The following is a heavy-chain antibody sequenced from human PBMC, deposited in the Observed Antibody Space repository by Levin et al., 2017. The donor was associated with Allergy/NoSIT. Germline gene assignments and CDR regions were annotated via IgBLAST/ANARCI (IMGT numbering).Heavy chain of an antibody. V-gene: IGHV1-18*01. Sequence: GESLKISCKASGYTFTSYGISWVRQAPGQGLEWMGWISAYNGNTNYAQKLQGRVTMTTDTSTSTAYMEVRSLRSDDTAVYYCARDYYGAGSYDRFDYGGQGTLVTVYS. CDR1: GYTFTSYG. J-gene: IGHJ4*02. CDR2: ISAYNGNT. D-gene: IGHD3-10*01. CDR3: ARDYYGAGSYDRFDY.